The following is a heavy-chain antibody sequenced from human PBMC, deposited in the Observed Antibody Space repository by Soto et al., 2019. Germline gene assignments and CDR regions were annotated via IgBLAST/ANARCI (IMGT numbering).Heavy chain of an antibody. CDR2: IYSGGST. CDR1: GFTVSTNF. V-gene: IGHV3-66*01. CDR3: ARARMQLWPNYYDDGLDV. D-gene: IGHD5-18*01. Sequence: EVQLVESGGTLVQPGGSLRLSCAASGFTVSTNFMTWVRQAPGKGLEWVSVIYSGGSTFYADSVKGRFTITRDNSKNTPYFQMNSLRVEDTAVYYCARARMQLWPNYYDDGLDVWGQGTTVTVSS. J-gene: IGHJ6*02.